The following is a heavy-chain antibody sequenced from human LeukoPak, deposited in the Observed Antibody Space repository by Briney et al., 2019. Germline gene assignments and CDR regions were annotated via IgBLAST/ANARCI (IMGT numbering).Heavy chain of an antibody. J-gene: IGHJ4*02. CDR3: AKDRREYGDYVLLDY. CDR2: ISGSGGST. Sequence: GALRLSCAASGFTFSSYGMSWVRQAPGKGLEWVSAISGSGGSTYYADSVKGRFTISRDNSKNTLYLQMNSLRAEDTAVYYCAKDRREYGDYVLLDYWGQGTLVTVSS. CDR1: GFTFSSYG. V-gene: IGHV3-23*01. D-gene: IGHD4-17*01.